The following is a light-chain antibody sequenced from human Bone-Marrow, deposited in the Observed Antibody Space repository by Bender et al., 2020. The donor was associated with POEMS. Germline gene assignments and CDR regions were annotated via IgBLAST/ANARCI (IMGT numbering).Light chain of an antibody. Sequence: SYDLNQPPSVSVSPGQTATIACSGDNLGNKYTSWYQQRPGQSPVLVIYEDNTRPSGIPERFSASNSANTATLTISGTQAFDEADYYCSSYAGNNNWLFGGGTKLTVL. CDR1: NLGNKY. V-gene: IGLV3-1*01. J-gene: IGLJ3*02. CDR2: EDN. CDR3: SSYAGNNNWL.